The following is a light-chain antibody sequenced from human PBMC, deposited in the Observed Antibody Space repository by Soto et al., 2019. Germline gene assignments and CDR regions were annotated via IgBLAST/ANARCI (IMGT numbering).Light chain of an antibody. J-gene: IGKJ1*01. Sequence: DIQLTHSPSFLSASVGDRVTITCLASQGISSYLAWYQQKPGKAPKLLIYAASTLQSGVPSRFSGRGSGTDFTLTISSLQPEDFATYYCQQLNSYPWTFGQGTKV. V-gene: IGKV1-9*01. CDR3: QQLNSYPWT. CDR2: AAS. CDR1: QGISSY.